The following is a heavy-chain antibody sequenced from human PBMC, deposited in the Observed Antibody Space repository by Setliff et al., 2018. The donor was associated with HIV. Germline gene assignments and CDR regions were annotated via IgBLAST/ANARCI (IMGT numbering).Heavy chain of an antibody. Sequence: SETLSLTCAVYGGSFSGYYWSWIRQPPGKGLEWIGEINHSGRTNYKSSLKSRVTISIDTSKNQFSLTVTSVTAADTAVYYCAREIPYSYGGSGHPLWGQGTLVTVSS. CDR3: AREIPYSYGGSGHPL. CDR2: INHSGRT. D-gene: IGHD3-22*01. CDR1: GGSFSGYY. J-gene: IGHJ4*02. V-gene: IGHV4-34*01.